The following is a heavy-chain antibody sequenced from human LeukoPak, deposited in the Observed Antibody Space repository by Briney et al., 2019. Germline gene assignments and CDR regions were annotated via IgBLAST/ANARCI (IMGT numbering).Heavy chain of an antibody. D-gene: IGHD3-22*01. CDR1: GYTVTYFY. CDR2: INPNSGGT. V-gene: IGHV1-2*02. J-gene: IGHJ3*02. Sequence: ASVKVSCKASGYTVTYFYIHWMRQAPGQGLEWTGWINPNSGGTNFAQQFQGRVTMTRDTSISTAYMELSSLTSDDTAVYYCARDLKTRYYYDSSASYSLDAFDIWGQGTVVTVSS. CDR3: ARDLKTRYYYDSSASYSLDAFDI.